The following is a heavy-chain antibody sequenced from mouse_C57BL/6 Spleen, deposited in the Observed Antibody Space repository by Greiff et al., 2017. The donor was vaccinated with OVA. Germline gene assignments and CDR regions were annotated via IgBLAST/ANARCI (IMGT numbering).Heavy chain of an antibody. CDR2: INPSNGGT. CDR3: LIYDDYEWEYFDY. CDR1: GYTFTSYW. V-gene: IGHV1-53*01. D-gene: IGHD2-4*01. Sequence: QVQLKQPGTELVKPGASVKLSCKASGYTFTSYWMHWVKQRPGQGLEWIGNINPSNGGTNYNEKFKSKATLTVDKSSSTAYMQLSSLTSEDSAVYEGLIYDDYEWEYFDYWGQGTTLTVSS. J-gene: IGHJ2*01.